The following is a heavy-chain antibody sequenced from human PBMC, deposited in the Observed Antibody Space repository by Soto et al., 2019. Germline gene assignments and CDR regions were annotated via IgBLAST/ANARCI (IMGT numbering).Heavy chain of an antibody. V-gene: IGHV3-30*18. CDR3: AKDSPGYGYSNPDY. D-gene: IGHD4-4*01. CDR1: GFTFSSYG. J-gene: IGHJ4*02. CDR2: ISYDGSNK. Sequence: QVQLVESGGGVVQPGRSLRLSCAASGFTFSSYGMHWVRQAPGKGLEWVAVISYDGSNKYYADSVKGRFTISRDNSKNTLYLQMNSLRAEDTAVYYCAKDSPGYGYSNPDYWGQGTLVTVSS.